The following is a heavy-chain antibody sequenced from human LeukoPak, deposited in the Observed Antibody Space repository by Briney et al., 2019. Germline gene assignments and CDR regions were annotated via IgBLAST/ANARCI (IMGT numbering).Heavy chain of an antibody. Sequence: SETLSLTCTDSGGSISSSSYYWGWIRQPPGKGLEWIGYIHYSGGTNYNPSLKSRVTISVDTSKNQFSLKLRSVTAADTAVYYCARYTAMVAFHAHGFDIWGQGTMVTVS. CDR3: ARYTAMVAFHAHGFDI. V-gene: IGHV4-61*05. D-gene: IGHD5-18*01. CDR2: IHYSGGT. J-gene: IGHJ3*02. CDR1: GGSISSSSYY.